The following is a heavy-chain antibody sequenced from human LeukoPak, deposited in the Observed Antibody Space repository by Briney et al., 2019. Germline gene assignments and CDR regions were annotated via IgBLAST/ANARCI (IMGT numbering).Heavy chain of an antibody. CDR1: GFTFSSYA. CDR2: ISYDGSNK. J-gene: IGHJ4*02. Sequence: PGRSLRLSCAASGFTFSSYAMHWVRQAPGKGLEWVAVISYDGSNKYYADSVKGRFTISRDNSKNTLYLQMNSLRAEDTAVYYCARGCSGGSCPFDYWGQGTLVTVSS. D-gene: IGHD2-15*01. CDR3: ARGCSGGSCPFDY. V-gene: IGHV3-30-3*01.